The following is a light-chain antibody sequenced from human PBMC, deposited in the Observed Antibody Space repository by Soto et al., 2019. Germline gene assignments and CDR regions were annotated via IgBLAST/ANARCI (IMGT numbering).Light chain of an antibody. CDR2: EVS. V-gene: IGLV2-18*02. CDR3: QSYDSSLSGPYV. CDR1: SSR. Sequence: QSVLTQPPSVSGSPGQSVTISCTGTSSRVSWYQQPPGTAPKLLIYEVSNRPSGAPDRFSGSKSGNTASLTISGLQAEDEADYYCQSYDSSLSGPYVFGTGTKVTVL. J-gene: IGLJ1*01.